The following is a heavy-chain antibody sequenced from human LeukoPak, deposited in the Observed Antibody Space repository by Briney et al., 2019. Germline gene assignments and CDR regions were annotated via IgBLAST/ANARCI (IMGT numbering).Heavy chain of an antibody. D-gene: IGHD5-12*01. CDR1: GFIFSSYA. CDR3: ARGLALGYSGYDGLDY. Sequence: PGGSLRLSCEATGFIFSSYAMHWVRQAPGKGLEWLTVISDDGSNTYYADSVKGRFAISRDNAKNSLYLQMNSLRAEDTAVYYCARGLALGYSGYDGLDYWGQGTLVTVSS. J-gene: IGHJ4*02. V-gene: IGHV3-30*09. CDR2: ISDDGSNT.